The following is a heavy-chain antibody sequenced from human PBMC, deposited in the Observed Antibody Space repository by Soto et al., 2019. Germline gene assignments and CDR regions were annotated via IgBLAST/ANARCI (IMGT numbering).Heavy chain of an antibody. D-gene: IGHD1-26*01. J-gene: IGHJ4*02. V-gene: IGHV1-18*01. CDR1: GYTFSSSG. CDR2: ISTYSTNT. CDR3: ARGGSSRPVEY. Sequence: ASVKVSCKGSGYTFSSSGINWVRQAPGQGLEWMGWISTYSTNTNFAQKFQGRVTMTTDTSTSTAYLELRSLRSDDTAVYYCARGGSSRPVEYWGQGTLVTVSS.